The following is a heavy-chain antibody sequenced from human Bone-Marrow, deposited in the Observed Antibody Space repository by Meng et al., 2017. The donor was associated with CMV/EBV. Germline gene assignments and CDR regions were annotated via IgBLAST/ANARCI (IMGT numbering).Heavy chain of an antibody. CDR1: GGTFSSYT. Sequence: SVKVSCKASGGTFSSYTISWVRQAPGQGLEWMGGIIPILGIANYAQKFQGRVTITADKSTSTAYMELSSLRSEDTAVYYCARVSRSGGSYPLDYWGQGTLVTVSS. D-gene: IGHD1-26*01. V-gene: IGHV1-69*10. CDR2: IIPILGIA. J-gene: IGHJ4*02. CDR3: ARVSRSGGSYPLDY.